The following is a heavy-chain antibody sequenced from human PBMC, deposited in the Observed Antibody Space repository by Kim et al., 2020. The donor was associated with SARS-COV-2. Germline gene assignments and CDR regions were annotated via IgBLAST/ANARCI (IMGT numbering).Heavy chain of an antibody. V-gene: IGHV3-30*04. CDR3: ARVTSGAYFGPFDY. Sequence: EGSLRLSCAASGFTFSSYAMHWVRQAPGKGLEWVAVISYDGSNKYYADSVKGRFTISRDNSKNTLYLQMNSLRAEDTAVYYCARVTSGAYFGPFDYWGQGTLVTVSS. D-gene: IGHD2-21*01. CDR1: GFTFSSYA. J-gene: IGHJ4*02. CDR2: ISYDGSNK.